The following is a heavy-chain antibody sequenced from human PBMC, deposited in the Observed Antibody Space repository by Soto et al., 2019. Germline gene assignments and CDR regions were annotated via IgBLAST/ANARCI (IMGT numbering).Heavy chain of an antibody. D-gene: IGHD6-13*01. V-gene: IGHV1-3*01. CDR2: INAGNGNT. Sequence: QVQLVQSGAEVKKPGASVKVSCKASGYTFTSYAMHWVRQAPGQRLEWMGWINAGNGNTKYSQKFQGRVTITRDTSASTAYMELSSLRSEDTAVYYCARGEEMAYSSSWENYYYYYGMDVWGQGTTVTVSS. CDR1: GYTFTSYA. CDR3: ARGEEMAYSSSWENYYYYYGMDV. J-gene: IGHJ6*02.